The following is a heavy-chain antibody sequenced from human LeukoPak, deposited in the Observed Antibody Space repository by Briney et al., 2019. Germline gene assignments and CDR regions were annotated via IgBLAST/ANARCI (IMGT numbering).Heavy chain of an antibody. CDR1: GGSFSGYY. Sequence: PSETLSLTCAVYGGSFSGYYWSWIRQPPGKGLEWIGEINHSGSTNYNPSLKSRVTISVDTSKDQFSLKLSSVTAEDTAVYYCARGQANYLDYWGQGTLVTVSS. J-gene: IGHJ4*02. D-gene: IGHD4/OR15-4a*01. CDR3: ARGQANYLDY. V-gene: IGHV4-34*01. CDR2: INHSGST.